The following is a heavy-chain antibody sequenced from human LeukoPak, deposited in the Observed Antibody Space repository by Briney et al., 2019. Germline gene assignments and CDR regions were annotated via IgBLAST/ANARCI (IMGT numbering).Heavy chain of an antibody. CDR1: DASISGHY. J-gene: IGHJ3*02. CDR2: ISYIGST. D-gene: IGHD1-14*01. CDR3: ARDKISINAFDM. V-gene: IGHV4-59*11. Sequence: NTSETLSLTCTVSDASISGHYLTWIRQPPGKGLEWIGYISYIGSTNYNPSLKSRVTISVDTSKNQFSLKLSTVTAADTAVYYCARDKISINAFDMWGQGTMVTVSS.